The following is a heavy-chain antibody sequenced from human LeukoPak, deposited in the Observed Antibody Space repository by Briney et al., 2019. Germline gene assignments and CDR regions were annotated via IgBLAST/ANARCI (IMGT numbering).Heavy chain of an antibody. J-gene: IGHJ6*01. CDR1: GGSISSSY. CDR2: IYHSGDT. D-gene: IGHD5-12*01. CDR3: ARHPTTTXXXXXXXXXXXXDV. Sequence: PSETLSLTCTVSGGSISSSYWSWIRQPPGKGLEWIGYIYHSGDTNSNPSLKSRVTISMDTSKNQFFLRLTSVTAADTAVYYCARHPTTTXXXXXXXXXXXXDVWXXGXTVT. V-gene: IGHV4-59*08.